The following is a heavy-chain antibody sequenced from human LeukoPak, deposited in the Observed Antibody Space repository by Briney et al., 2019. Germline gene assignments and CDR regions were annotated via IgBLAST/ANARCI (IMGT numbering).Heavy chain of an antibody. CDR1: GYTFTSYA. Sequence: APVKVSCKASGYTFTSYAMHWVRQAPGQRLEWMGWINAGNGNTKYSQEFQGRVTITRDTSASTAYMELSSLRSEDMAVYYCARGLEYYYDSSGYDTLGYWGQGTLVTVSS. D-gene: IGHD3-22*01. CDR2: INAGNGNT. CDR3: ARGLEYYYDSSGYDTLGY. J-gene: IGHJ4*02. V-gene: IGHV1-3*03.